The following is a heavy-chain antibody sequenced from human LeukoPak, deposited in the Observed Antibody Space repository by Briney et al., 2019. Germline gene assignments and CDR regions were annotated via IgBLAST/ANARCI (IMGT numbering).Heavy chain of an antibody. CDR1: GGSISSSSYY. J-gene: IGHJ4*02. Sequence: SETLSLTCTVSGGSISSSSYYWGWIRQPPGKGLEWIGSIYYTGSTYYNPSLKSRVTISVDTSKNQFSLKVTSVTAADTAVYYCARDTPPFDHWGQGTLVTASS. CDR2: IYYTGST. CDR3: ARDTPPFDH. V-gene: IGHV4-39*07.